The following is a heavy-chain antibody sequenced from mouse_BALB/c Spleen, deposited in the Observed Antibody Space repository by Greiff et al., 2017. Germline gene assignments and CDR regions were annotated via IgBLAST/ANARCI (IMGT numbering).Heavy chain of an antibody. CDR3: ASSSYSWFAY. D-gene: IGHD1-1*01. J-gene: IGHJ3*01. Sequence: EVKLVESGGGLVKPGGSLKLSCAASGFTFSDYYMYWVRQTPEKRLEWVATISDGGSYTYYPDSVKGRFTISRDNAKNNLYLQMSSLKSEDTAMYYCASSSYSWFAYWGQGTLVTVSA. CDR2: ISDGGSYT. V-gene: IGHV5-4*02. CDR1: GFTFSDYY.